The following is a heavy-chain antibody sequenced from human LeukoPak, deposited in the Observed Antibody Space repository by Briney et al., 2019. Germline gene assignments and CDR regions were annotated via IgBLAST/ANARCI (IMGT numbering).Heavy chain of an antibody. D-gene: IGHD1-26*01. Sequence: GGSLRLSCAASGFTFSSYAMSWVRQAPGKGLEWVSDMSGSGGSTYYADSEKGRFTISRDNYKNTLSLQMNSLRAEDTAVYYCAKDFAPRLVGATTVNWFDPWGQGTLVTVSS. J-gene: IGHJ5*02. CDR1: GFTFSSYA. CDR2: MSGSGGST. CDR3: AKDFAPRLVGATTVNWFDP. V-gene: IGHV3-23*01.